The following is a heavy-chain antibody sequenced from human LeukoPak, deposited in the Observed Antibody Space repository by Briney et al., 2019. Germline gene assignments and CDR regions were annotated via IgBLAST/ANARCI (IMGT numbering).Heavy chain of an antibody. V-gene: IGHV4-39*01. CDR2: IYYSGST. D-gene: IGHD6-13*01. CDR1: GGSISNSSSY. J-gene: IGHJ4*02. Sequence: ASETLSLTCTVSGGSISNSSSYWGWIRQPPGKGLEWIGSIYYSGSTYYNPSLKSRVTISVDTSKNQFSLKLSSVTAADTAVYFCAGCSSSWYFKGWDYWGQGTLVTVSS. CDR3: AGCSSSWYFKGWDY.